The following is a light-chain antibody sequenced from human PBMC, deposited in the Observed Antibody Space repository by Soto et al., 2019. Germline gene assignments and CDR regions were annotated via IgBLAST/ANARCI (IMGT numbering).Light chain of an antibody. CDR3: FSHRGGDSHV. Sequence: QSALTQPASVSGSPGQSITISCTVTSSDVGAYNYVSWYQQYPGKAPKLMIYGVTNRPSGVSNRFSGSKTGNTASLTISGLQAEDEADYYCFSHRGGDSHVFGTGTKVTLL. V-gene: IGLV2-14*01. J-gene: IGLJ1*01. CDR1: SSDVGAYNY. CDR2: GVT.